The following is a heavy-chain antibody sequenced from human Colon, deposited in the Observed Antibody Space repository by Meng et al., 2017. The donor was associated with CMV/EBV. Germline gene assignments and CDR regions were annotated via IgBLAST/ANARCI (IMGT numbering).Heavy chain of an antibody. Sequence: QVQLVQSGAEVTKPGASVEVSCKASGYTFTSHGISWARQAPGQGLEWMGWMNPNSGNTGYAQKFQGRVTMTRNTSISTAYMELSSLRSEDTAVYYCAPSFGESPFDYWGQGTLVTVSS. CDR2: MNPNSGNT. J-gene: IGHJ4*02. CDR1: GYTFTSHG. V-gene: IGHV1-8*01. CDR3: APSFGESPFDY. D-gene: IGHD3-10*01.